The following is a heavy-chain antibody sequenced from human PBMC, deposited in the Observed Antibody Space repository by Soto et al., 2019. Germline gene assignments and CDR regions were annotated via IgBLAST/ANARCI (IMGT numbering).Heavy chain of an antibody. D-gene: IGHD2-15*01. CDR1: GYTFASYD. J-gene: IGHJ4*02. V-gene: IGHV1-8*01. CDR2: MNPNSGNT. CDR3: ARGIVVVVAATYEYYFDY. Sequence: ASVKVSCKASGYTFASYDINWVRQATGQGLEWMGWMNPNSGNTGYAQKFQGRVTMTRNTSISTAYMELSSLRSEDTAVYYCARGIVVVVAATYEYYFDYWGQGTLVTVSS.